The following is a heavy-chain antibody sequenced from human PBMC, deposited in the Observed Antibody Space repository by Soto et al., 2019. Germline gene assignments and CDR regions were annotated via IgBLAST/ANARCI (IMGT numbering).Heavy chain of an antibody. CDR2: ISGSGDTT. V-gene: IGHV3-23*01. CDR1: GFTFSSCA. D-gene: IGHD6-19*01. Sequence: EVQLLESGGGLEQPGGSLRLSCATSGFTFSSCAMTRVRQAPGKGLEWVSVISGSGDTTYYADSVKGRFTISRDNSKNTLYLQMNSLRAEDTAVYYCAKGDRSDWYEEIHWGQGTLVTVSA. CDR3: AKGDRSDWYEEIH. J-gene: IGHJ4*02.